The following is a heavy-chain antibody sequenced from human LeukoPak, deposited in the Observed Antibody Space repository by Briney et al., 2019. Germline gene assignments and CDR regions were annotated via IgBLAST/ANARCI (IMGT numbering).Heavy chain of an antibody. CDR3: ARYGGFLDY. CDR1: GFXFSNYA. V-gene: IGHV3-30*04. Sequence: GRSLRLSCAASGFXFSNYAMHWVRQAPGKGLEWVAVISYDGRNQYYADSVKGRFTVSRDNSKSTLYLQMNSLRGEDTAVYNCARYGGFLDYWGQGTLVTVSS. CDR2: ISYDGRNQ. J-gene: IGHJ4*02. D-gene: IGHD3-16*01.